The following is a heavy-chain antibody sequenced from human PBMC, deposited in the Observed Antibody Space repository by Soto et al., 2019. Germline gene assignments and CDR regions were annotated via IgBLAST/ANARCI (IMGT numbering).Heavy chain of an antibody. V-gene: IGHV4-61*01. CDR3: ARSGTVAAADTWYFDY. D-gene: IGHD6-13*01. Sequence: PSETLCVPCIFSVGSVSFGSYYWSWIRQPRGKGLEWIAYIYYSGSSNYNPCLKSRVTISVDTSKNQFSLKLSSVTAADTAVYYCARSGTVAAADTWYFDYWGHGTMVTVSS. CDR2: IYYSGSS. J-gene: IGHJ4*01. CDR1: VGSVSFGSYY.